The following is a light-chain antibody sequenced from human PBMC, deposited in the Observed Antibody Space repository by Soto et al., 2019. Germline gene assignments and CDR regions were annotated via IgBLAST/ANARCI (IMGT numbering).Light chain of an antibody. V-gene: IGKV1-39*01. Sequence: DIQMTQSPSSLSVSVGDRVTITCRASQTISASLNWFQQKAGKSAQLLIHGVSNLQTGAPSRFSGSGSGTDFAHTITDLQTADSAPYVCQQVFSPVLTFGGRHKMDI. J-gene: IGKJ4*01. CDR2: GVS. CDR1: QTISAS. CDR3: QQVFSPVLT.